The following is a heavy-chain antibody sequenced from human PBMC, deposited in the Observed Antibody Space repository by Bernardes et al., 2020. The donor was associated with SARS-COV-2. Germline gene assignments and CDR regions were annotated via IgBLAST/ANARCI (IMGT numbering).Heavy chain of an antibody. V-gene: IGHV4-39*01. D-gene: IGHD5-12*01. J-gene: IGHJ6*02. Sequence: SETLSLTCTVSGGSISSSSYYWGWIRQPPGKGLEWIGSIYYSGSTYYNPSLKSRVTISVDTSKNQFSLKLSSVTAADTAVYYCARGVATMGGRMYYGMDVWGQGTTVTVSS. CDR3: ARGVATMGGRMYYGMDV. CDR2: IYYSGST. CDR1: GGSISSSSYY.